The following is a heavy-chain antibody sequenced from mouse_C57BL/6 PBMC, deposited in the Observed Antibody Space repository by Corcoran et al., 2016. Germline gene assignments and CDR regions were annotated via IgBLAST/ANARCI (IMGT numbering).Heavy chain of an antibody. V-gene: IGHV1-85*01. CDR3: ARRGYYGSSAMDY. CDR2: IYPRDGST. Sequence: QVQLQQSGPELVKPGASVKLSCKASGYTLTSYDINWVKQRPGQGLEWIGWIYPRDGSTKYNEKFKGKATLTVDTSSSTAYMELHSLTSEDSAVYFCARRGYYGSSAMDYWGQGTSVTVSS. D-gene: IGHD1-1*01. J-gene: IGHJ4*01. CDR1: GYTLTSYD.